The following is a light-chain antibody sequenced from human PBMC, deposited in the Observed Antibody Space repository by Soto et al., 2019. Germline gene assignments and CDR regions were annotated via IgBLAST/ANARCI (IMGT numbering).Light chain of an antibody. CDR2: AAS. CDR3: QQSYSTPMYT. CDR1: QSISSY. V-gene: IGKV1-39*01. Sequence: DIQMTQSPSSLSASVGDSVTITCRASQSISSYLNWYQQKPGKAPKLLIYAASSLQSGVPSRFSGSGSGTDFTLTISSLQPEDFATYYCQQSYSTPMYTFGQGTKLEMK. J-gene: IGKJ2*01.